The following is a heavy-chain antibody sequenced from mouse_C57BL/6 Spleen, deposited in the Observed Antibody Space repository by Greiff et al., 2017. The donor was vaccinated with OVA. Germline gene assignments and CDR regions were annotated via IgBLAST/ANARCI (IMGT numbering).Heavy chain of an antibody. CDR1: GFNIKDDY. V-gene: IGHV14-4*01. CDR2: IDPENGDT. CDR3: TTNFLMDY. Sequence: EVQLQQSGAELVRPGASVKLSCTASGFNIKDDYMHWVKQRPEQGLEWIGWIDPENGDTEYASKFQGKATITADTSSNTAYLQLSSLTSEDTAVYYCTTNFLMDYWGQRTSVTVSS. J-gene: IGHJ4*01.